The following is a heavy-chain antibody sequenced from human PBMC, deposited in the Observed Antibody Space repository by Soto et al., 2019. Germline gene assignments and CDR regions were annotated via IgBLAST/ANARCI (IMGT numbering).Heavy chain of an antibody. CDR3: ARADRNWFDP. J-gene: IGHJ5*02. CDR1: GYTFTTYA. V-gene: IGHV1-3*01. Sequence: QVQLVQSGAEVKKPGASVKVSCKASGYTFTTYAMHWVRQAPGQRLEWMGWIDAGNGNRKYSQKFQGRVTITRDTSASTGYMELSTLRSEATALYYSARADRNWFDPWGQGTLVTVSS. CDR2: IDAGNGNR. D-gene: IGHD2-15*01.